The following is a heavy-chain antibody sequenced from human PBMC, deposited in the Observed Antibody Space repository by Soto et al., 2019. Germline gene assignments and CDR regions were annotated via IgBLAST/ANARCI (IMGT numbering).Heavy chain of an antibody. Sequence: QVQLVQSGAEVKKPGSSVKVSCKASGGTFSSYAISWVRQAPGQGLEWMGGIIPIFGTANYAQKFQGRVTITADESTSTAYMELSSLRSEDTAVYYCARDLYYYGSGSPAHYYGMDVWGQGTTVTVSS. V-gene: IGHV1-69*01. D-gene: IGHD3-10*01. CDR1: GGTFSSYA. CDR3: ARDLYYYGSGSPAHYYGMDV. CDR2: IIPIFGTA. J-gene: IGHJ6*02.